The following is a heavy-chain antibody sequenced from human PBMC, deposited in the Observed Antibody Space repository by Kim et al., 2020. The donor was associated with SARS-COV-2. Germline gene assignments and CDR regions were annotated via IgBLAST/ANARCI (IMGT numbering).Heavy chain of an antibody. V-gene: IGHV3-23*01. CDR3: ANPRGGVTDF. D-gene: IGHD2-21*02. Sequence: TASANTVKGRFTISRDNSKNTLYLQMNSLRAEDTAVYYCANPRGGVTDFWGQGTLVTVSS. CDR2: T. J-gene: IGHJ4*02.